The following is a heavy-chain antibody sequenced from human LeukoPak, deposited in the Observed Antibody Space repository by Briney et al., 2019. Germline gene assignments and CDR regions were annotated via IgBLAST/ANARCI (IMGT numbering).Heavy chain of an antibody. CDR1: GFTFNLFS. CDR3: ARGVEPLAANTLAY. D-gene: IGHD1-14*01. CDR2: TSHDETTK. Sequence: GGSLRLSCEASGFTFNLFSMYWIRQTPDKGLEWLAVTSHDETTKLYADSVKGRFTISRDNSKNTLYLEMNSLSPDDTAVYYCARGVEPLAANTLAYWGQGTLVTVSS. V-gene: IGHV3-30*14. J-gene: IGHJ4*02.